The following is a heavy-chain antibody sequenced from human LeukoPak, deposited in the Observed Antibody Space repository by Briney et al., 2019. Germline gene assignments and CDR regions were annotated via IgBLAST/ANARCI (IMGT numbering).Heavy chain of an antibody. D-gene: IGHD3-10*01. CDR2: IYSGGST. V-gene: IGHV3-53*01. CDR1: GFTVSSNY. J-gene: IGHJ4*02. Sequence: GGSLRLSCAASGFTVSSNYMSWVRQAPGKGLEWVSVIYSGGSTYYADSVKGRFTISRDNSKNTLYLQMNSLRAEDTVVYYCARDGITMVRGVITTTYFDYWGQGTLVTVSS. CDR3: ARDGITMVRGVITTTYFDY.